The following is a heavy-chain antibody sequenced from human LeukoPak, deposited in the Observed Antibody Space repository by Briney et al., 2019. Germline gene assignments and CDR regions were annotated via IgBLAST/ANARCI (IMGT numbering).Heavy chain of an antibody. CDR3: ARLEWGSAGSGSFDY. CDR2: IYYRGNT. Sequence: SETLSLTCTVSGGSISSSSYYWGWIRQPPGKGLEWIGSIYYRGNTYYNPPLKSRITISVDTSKNQFSLILSSVTAADTAVYYCARLEWGSAGSGSFDYWGQGTLVTVYS. J-gene: IGHJ4*02. V-gene: IGHV4-39*01. CDR1: GGSISSSSYY. D-gene: IGHD6-25*01.